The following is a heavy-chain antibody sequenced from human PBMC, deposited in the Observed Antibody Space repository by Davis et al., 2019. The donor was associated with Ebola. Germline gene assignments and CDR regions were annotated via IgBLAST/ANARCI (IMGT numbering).Heavy chain of an antibody. D-gene: IGHD7-27*01. Sequence: HSQTLSLTCAISGDSVSVNSGGWNWIRQSPSRGLEWLGRTYYSSKWYNDYAVSVRSRITITPDTSKNQFSLQLKSVIPEDAAVYYCARYPWGLKGPDHWGQGTLVTVSS. CDR1: GDSVSVNSGG. V-gene: IGHV6-1*01. J-gene: IGHJ4*02. CDR2: TYYSSKWYN. CDR3: ARYPWGLKGPDH.